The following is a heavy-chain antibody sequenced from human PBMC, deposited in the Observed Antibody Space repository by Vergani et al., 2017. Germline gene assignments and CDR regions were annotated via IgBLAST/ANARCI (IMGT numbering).Heavy chain of an antibody. D-gene: IGHD6-6*01. V-gene: IGHV3-9*02. J-gene: IGHJ5*02. CDR2: ISWNRNSI. CDR3: AKDLGTSSGGGWFNP. CDR1: GFTSAGNA. Sequence: EVQLEESGGGLVLPGRSLRLSFVASGFTSAGNAMHWVRQAPGKGLDGVSGISWNRNSIGCAESVKGRFTISRDNAKNSLYLKMNSLRAEDTGLYYCAKDLGTSSGGGWFNPWGQGPLVTVSS.